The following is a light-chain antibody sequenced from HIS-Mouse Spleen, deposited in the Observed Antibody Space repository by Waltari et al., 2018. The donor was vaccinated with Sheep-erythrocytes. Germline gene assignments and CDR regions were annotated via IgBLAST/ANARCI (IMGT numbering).Light chain of an antibody. CDR1: KLGAKY. CDR2: QDS. V-gene: IGLV3-1*01. CDR3: QAWDSSTVV. J-gene: IGLJ2*01. Sequence: SYELTQPPSVSVSPGQTASIPCPGDKLGAKYACWYQQKPGHSPVLVIYQDSKRPSGIPERFSGSNSGNTATLTISGTQAMDEADYYCQAWDSSTVVFGGGTKLTVL.